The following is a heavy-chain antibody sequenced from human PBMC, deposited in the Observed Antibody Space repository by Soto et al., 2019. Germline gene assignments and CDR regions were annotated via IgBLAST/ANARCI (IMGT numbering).Heavy chain of an antibody. CDR3: AADTPIGSGRTNYYYYYGMDV. D-gene: IGHD3-10*01. V-gene: IGHV1-58*02. Sequence: SVKVSCKASGFTFTSSTMQWVRQARGQRLEWIGWIVVGSGNTNYAQKFQERVTITRDMSTSTAYMELSSLRSEDTAVYYCAADTPIGSGRTNYYYYYGMDVWGQGTTVTVSS. J-gene: IGHJ6*02. CDR1: GFTFTSST. CDR2: IVVGSGNT.